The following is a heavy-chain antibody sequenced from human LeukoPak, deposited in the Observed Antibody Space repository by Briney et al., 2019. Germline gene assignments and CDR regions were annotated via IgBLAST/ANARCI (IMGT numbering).Heavy chain of an antibody. Sequence: GGSLRLSCAASGFTFSSYGIHWVRQAPGKGLEWVAFIRNDGTNKYYADSVKGRFTISRDNSKNTMYLQMNSLRVEDTAVFYCAKDRSSSWSGGDYWGQGTMVTVSS. V-gene: IGHV3-30*02. J-gene: IGHJ4*02. CDR3: AKDRSSSWSGGDY. D-gene: IGHD6-13*01. CDR1: GFTFSSYG. CDR2: IRNDGTNK.